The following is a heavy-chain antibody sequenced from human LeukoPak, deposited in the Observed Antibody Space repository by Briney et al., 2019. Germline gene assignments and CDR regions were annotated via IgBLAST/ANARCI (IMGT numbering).Heavy chain of an antibody. J-gene: IGHJ4*02. D-gene: IGHD2-8*01. CDR1: GFTFSSYW. V-gene: IGHV3-74*01. Sequence: GGSLRLSCVASGFTFSSYWTHWVRQAPGKGLVWVSRINTDGTSTTYADSVKGRFTISRDNAKNTLYLQMNSLRAEDTAVYYCTRRTSVLPFDYWGQGTLVTVSS. CDR3: TRRTSVLPFDY. CDR2: INTDGTST.